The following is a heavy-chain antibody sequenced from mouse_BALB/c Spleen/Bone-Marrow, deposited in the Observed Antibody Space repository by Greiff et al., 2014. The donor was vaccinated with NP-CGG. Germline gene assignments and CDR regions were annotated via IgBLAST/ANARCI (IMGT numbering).Heavy chain of an antibody. J-gene: IGHJ2*01. CDR2: INPGSGGA. CDR3: ARFGRYYFDY. V-gene: IGHV1-54*03. Sequence: VQLQESGAELVRPGTAVNVSCKASGYAFTNYLIEWVKQRPGQGLEWIGVINPGSGGANYNEKFKGKATLTADKSSSTAYMQLSSLTSDDPAVYFCARFGRYYFDYWGQGTTLTVSS. CDR1: GYAFTNYL.